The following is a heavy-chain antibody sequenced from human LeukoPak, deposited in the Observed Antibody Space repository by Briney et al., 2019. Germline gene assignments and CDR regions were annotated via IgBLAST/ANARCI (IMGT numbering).Heavy chain of an antibody. V-gene: IGHV3-21*01. D-gene: IGHD3-16*01. J-gene: IGHJ3*02. CDR2: ISSSSSYI. Sequence: GGSLRLSCAASGFTFSSYSMNWVRQAPGKGLEWVSSISSSSSYIYYADSVKGRFTISRDSAKNSLYLQMNSLRAEDTAVYYCARLGVAAFDIWGQGTMVTVSS. CDR3: ARLGVAAFDI. CDR1: GFTFSSYS.